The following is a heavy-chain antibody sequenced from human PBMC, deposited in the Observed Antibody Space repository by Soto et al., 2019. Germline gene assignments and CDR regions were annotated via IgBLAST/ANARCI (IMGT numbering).Heavy chain of an antibody. CDR2: KFPTGSS. D-gene: IGHD6-6*01. Sequence: NPSETLSLTCIVSGISFNSYYWAWIRQPVGKGLEWIGHKFPTGSSTYSPSLESRVTISLDKSKNQVSLTLTSVTPADSGVYYCATLYSSFSYTGMDVWGQGTAVTVSS. CDR1: GISFNSYY. CDR3: ATLYSSFSYTGMDV. V-gene: IGHV4-4*07. J-gene: IGHJ6*02.